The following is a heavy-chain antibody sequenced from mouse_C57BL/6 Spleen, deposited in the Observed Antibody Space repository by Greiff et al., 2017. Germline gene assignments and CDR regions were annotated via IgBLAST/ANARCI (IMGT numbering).Heavy chain of an antibody. V-gene: IGHV1-85*01. CDR3: ARLYGSSYRYFDY. D-gene: IGHD1-1*01. Sequence: QVQLQQSGPELVKPGASVKLSCKASGYTFTSYDINWVKQRPGQGLEWIGWIYPRDGSTKYNETFKGKATLTVDTSSSTAYMELHSLTSEDSAVYFCARLYGSSYRYFDYWGQGTTLTVSS. J-gene: IGHJ2*01. CDR1: GYTFTSYD. CDR2: IYPRDGST.